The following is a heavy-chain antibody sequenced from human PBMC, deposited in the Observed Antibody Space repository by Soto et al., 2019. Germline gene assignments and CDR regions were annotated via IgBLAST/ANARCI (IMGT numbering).Heavy chain of an antibody. J-gene: IGHJ4*02. D-gene: IGHD1-26*01. Sequence: GGSLRLSCAASGFTFSSYGMHWVRQAPGKGLEWVAVISYDGSNKYYADSVKGRFTISRDNSKNTLYLQMNGLRAEDTAVYFCAKDRTIAGSGLLDDSWRQGTLVTVPS. CDR3: AKDRTIAGSGLLDDS. CDR1: GFTFSSYG. CDR2: ISYDGSNK. V-gene: IGHV3-30*18.